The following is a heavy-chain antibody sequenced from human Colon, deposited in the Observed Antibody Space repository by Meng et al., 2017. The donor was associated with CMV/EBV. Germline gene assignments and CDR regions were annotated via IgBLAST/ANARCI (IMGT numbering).Heavy chain of an antibody. J-gene: IGHJ4*02. D-gene: IGHD3-10*01. Sequence: QITLKESGPTLVKPTQTLTLTCTFSGFSLSTIGMGVGWIRQPPGKALEWLGVIYRDDDKRYSPSLKSRLTITKDTSKNQVVLTMTNLDPLDTATYYCAHRPYGSGSYFFDYWGQGTLVTVSS. CDR3: AHRPYGSGSYFFDY. V-gene: IGHV2-5*02. CDR2: IYRDDDK. CDR1: GFSLSTIGMG.